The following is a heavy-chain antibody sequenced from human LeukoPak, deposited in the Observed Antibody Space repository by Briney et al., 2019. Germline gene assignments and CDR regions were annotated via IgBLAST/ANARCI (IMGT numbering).Heavy chain of an antibody. CDR1: GYSFTSYW. CDR3: ARKLRVRGVISVYAFDI. J-gene: IGHJ3*02. V-gene: IGHV5-51*01. D-gene: IGHD3-10*01. Sequence: GESLKISFKGSGYSFTSYWIGWVRQMPGKGLEWMGIIYPGDSDTRYSSSFQGQVTISADKSISTAYLQWSSLKASDTAMYYCARKLRVRGVISVYAFDIWGQGTMVTVSS. CDR2: IYPGDSDT.